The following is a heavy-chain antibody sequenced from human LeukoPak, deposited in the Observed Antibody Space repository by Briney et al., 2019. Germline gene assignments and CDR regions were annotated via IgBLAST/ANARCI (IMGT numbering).Heavy chain of an antibody. D-gene: IGHD6-19*01. CDR3: ASSHYSGWYFDY. J-gene: IGHJ4*02. V-gene: IGHV4-59*01. CDR2: IYYSGST. CDR1: GGPISSYY. Sequence: PSETLSLTCTVSGGPISSYYWSWMRQPPGKGLEGIGYIYYSGSTNYNPSLKSRVTISVDRSKNQFSLKLSSVSAADTAVYYCASSHYSGWYFDYWGQGTLVTVSS.